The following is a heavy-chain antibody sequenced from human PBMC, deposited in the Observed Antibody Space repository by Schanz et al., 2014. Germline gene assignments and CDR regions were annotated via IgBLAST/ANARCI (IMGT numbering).Heavy chain of an antibody. V-gene: IGHV3-23*01. CDR2: ISGSGGST. J-gene: IGHJ4*02. CDR3: AKDLSDGDYDYCCDD. D-gene: IGHD3-22*01. CDR1: GFNFSTYS. Sequence: EVQLLDSGGGLVQDYFPERLSYAVFGFNFSTYSMSWVRQAPGQVLEWVSAISGSGGSTYYADSVNGRFAISRDNSKNTLYLKMNRLRTEDTAGYYWAKDLSDGDYDYCCDDGGQGTLVTVSA.